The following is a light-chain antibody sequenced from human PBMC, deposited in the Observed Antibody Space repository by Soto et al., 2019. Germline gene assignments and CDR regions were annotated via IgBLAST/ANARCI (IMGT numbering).Light chain of an antibody. CDR3: SSYAGNNNFVV. J-gene: IGLJ2*01. Sequence: QSALTQPPSASGSPGHSVTLSCTGTSSDVGGYNYVSWYQQHPGKAPKLMMYEVSKRPSGVPDRFSGSKSGNTASLTVSGLQAEDEAEYYCSSYAGNNNFVVFGGGTKVTVL. CDR1: SSDVGGYNY. CDR2: EVS. V-gene: IGLV2-8*01.